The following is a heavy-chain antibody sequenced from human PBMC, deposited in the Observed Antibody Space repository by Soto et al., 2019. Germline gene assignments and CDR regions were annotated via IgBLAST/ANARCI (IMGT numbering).Heavy chain of an antibody. Sequence: PSETLSLTCTVSGGSISSSSYYWGWIRQPPGKGLEWIGSIYYSGSTYYNPSLKSRVTISVDTSKNQFSLKLSSVTAADTAVYYCASPRIAVAGIWDAFDIWGQGTMVTVSS. J-gene: IGHJ3*02. CDR2: IYYSGST. V-gene: IGHV4-39*01. D-gene: IGHD6-19*01. CDR1: GGSISSSSYY. CDR3: ASPRIAVAGIWDAFDI.